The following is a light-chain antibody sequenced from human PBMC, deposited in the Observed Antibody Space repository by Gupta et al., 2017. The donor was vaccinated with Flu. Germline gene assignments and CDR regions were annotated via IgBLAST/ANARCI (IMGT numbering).Light chain of an antibody. CDR1: QSVLYSSNNKNY. CDR3: QQEDSTPIT. V-gene: IGKV4-1*01. J-gene: IGKJ1*01. CDR2: WAS. Sequence: DIVMTQSPDSLAVSLGERATINCKSSQSVLYSSNNKNYLAWYRQKPGQPPELLIYWASTRESGVPDRFSGSGSGTDFTLTISSLQAEDVAAYYCQQEDSTPITFGQGTKVEIK.